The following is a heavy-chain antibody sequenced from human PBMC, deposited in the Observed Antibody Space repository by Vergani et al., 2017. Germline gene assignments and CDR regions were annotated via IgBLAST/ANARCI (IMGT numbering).Heavy chain of an antibody. CDR3: ARDPDIVVVPAAPYYYYYYGMDV. Sequence: QVQLVQSGAEVKKPGSSVKVSCKASGGTFSISAISWVRQAPGQGLEWLGRLVPIFGTANYAQRFQGRVTITADESTSTAYMELRSLRSDDTAVYYCARDPDIVVVPAAPYYYYYYGMDVWGQGTTVTVSS. V-gene: IGHV1-69*13. D-gene: IGHD2-2*01. J-gene: IGHJ6*02. CDR1: GGTFSISA. CDR2: LVPIFGTA.